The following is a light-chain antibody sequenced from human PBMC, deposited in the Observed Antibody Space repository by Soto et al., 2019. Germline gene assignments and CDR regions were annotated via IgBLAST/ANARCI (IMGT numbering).Light chain of an antibody. Sequence: EVILTQSPDTLSVSPGERATLSCRASQRISTNLAWYQQIPGRPPRLLIYGASTRAAGVPARFSGSGSGTAFTLTISSLQSEDYAIYVCQQYDNWPPYTFGQGTKLEIK. CDR1: QRISTN. CDR3: QQYDNWPPYT. J-gene: IGKJ2*01. CDR2: GAS. V-gene: IGKV3-15*01.